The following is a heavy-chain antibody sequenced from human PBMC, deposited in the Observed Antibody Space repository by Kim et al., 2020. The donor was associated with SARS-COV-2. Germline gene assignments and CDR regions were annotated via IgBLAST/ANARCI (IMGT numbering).Heavy chain of an antibody. Sequence: ASVKVSCKASGYTFISYGISWVRQAPGQGLEWMGWISAYNGDTKYAQKFQGRVTLTTDTSTNTAYMELRSLRSDDTAVYYCARDPSSSGWYLDYWGQGTLVTVSS. CDR3: ARDPSSSGWYLDY. D-gene: IGHD6-19*01. CDR1: GYTFISYG. J-gene: IGHJ4*02. CDR2: ISAYNGDT. V-gene: IGHV1-18*01.